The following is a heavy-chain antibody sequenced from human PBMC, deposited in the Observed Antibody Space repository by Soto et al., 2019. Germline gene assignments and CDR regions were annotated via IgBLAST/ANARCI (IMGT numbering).Heavy chain of an antibody. J-gene: IGHJ1*01. CDR2: ISYDGSNK. D-gene: IGHD3-22*01. CDR3: ARDGNYYDSSDYLPFQH. V-gene: IGHV3-30-3*01. CDR1: GFTFSSYA. Sequence: QVQLVESGGGVVQPGRSLRLSCAASGFTFSSYAMHWVRQAPGKGLEWVAVISYDGSNKYYSDSVKGRFTISRDNSKNTLYLQMNSLRAEDTAVYYCARDGNYYDSSDYLPFQHWGQGTLVTVSS.